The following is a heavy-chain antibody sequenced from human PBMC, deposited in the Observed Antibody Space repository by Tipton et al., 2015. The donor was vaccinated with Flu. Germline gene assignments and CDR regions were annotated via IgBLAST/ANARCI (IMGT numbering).Heavy chain of an antibody. CDR1: GFTVSSKY. Sequence: AVSGFTVSSKYMGWVRQAPGKGLQRVSVIYRGGTTYVADSVKGRCTISRDNSKNTLYLQMGSLRAEDMAVYYCARGLVEMATSSYYYYGMDVWGQGTTVTVSS. CDR2: IYRGGTT. CDR3: ARGLVEMATSSYYYYGMDV. D-gene: IGHD5-24*01. V-gene: IGHV3-66*02. J-gene: IGHJ6*02.